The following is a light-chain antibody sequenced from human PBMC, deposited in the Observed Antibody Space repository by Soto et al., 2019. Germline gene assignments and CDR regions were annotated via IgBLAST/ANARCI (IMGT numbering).Light chain of an antibody. CDR3: QQYNTYPLT. CDR1: QTISSG. CDR2: KAS. Sequence: DIQMTQSPSTLYASVGDRVTITCRAIQTISSGLAWYQQKPGKATKLLIYKASNLEGGVPSRFSGSGSGTEFNITISSLQPDDFASDYCQQYNTYPLTFGGGTTVEIK. V-gene: IGKV1-5*03. J-gene: IGKJ4*01.